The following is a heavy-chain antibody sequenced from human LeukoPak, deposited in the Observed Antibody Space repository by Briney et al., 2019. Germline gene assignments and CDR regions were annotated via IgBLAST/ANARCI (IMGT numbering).Heavy chain of an antibody. CDR1: GFTFSSYA. J-gene: IGHJ6*02. Sequence: GGSLRLSCAASGFTFSSYAVSWVRQAPGKGLEWVSAISGSGGSTYYADSVKGRFTISRDNSKNTLYLQMNSLRAEDTAVYYCAKLDTAMVYYYYGMDVWGQGTTVTVSS. CDR2: ISGSGGST. V-gene: IGHV3-23*01. CDR3: AKLDTAMVYYYYGMDV. D-gene: IGHD5-18*01.